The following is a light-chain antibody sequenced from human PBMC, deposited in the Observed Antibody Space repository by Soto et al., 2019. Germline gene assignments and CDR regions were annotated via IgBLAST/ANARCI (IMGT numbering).Light chain of an antibody. CDR2: DVN. V-gene: IGLV2-11*01. J-gene: IGLJ1*01. Sequence: QSVLTQPRSVSGSPGQSVAISCTGTSSNFVGDKYVAWYQKHPGKAPRLVIFDVNKRPSGVPDRFSGSKSGNTASLTISGLQAESEADYYCSSYTTDSYYVFGYGTKLTV. CDR1: SSNFVGDKY. CDR3: SSYTTDSYYV.